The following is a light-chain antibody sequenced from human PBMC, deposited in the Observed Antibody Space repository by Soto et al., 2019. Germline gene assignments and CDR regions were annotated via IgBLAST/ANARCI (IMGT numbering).Light chain of an antibody. J-gene: IGKJ4*01. CDR3: QQANSYQLT. Sequence: DIQMTQSPSSVYASVGDRVTINCRASQPISSWLAWYQQKPGKAPTLLIYGASNLQDGVPSRFSGSGSGTDFALTVSSLQPEDFATYYCQQANSYQLTFGGGTKVDIK. CDR1: QPISSW. V-gene: IGKV1-12*01. CDR2: GAS.